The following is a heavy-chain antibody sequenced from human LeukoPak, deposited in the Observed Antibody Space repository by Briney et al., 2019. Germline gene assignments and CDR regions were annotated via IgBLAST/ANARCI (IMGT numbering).Heavy chain of an antibody. V-gene: IGHV3-23*01. D-gene: IGHD6-19*01. Sequence: GGSLRLSCAASGFTFNRNAISWVRQAPGKGLEWVSTIGGSGDKTFYADSVKGRFTISRDNSKNMVHLQMNSLTGEDTALYYCVRRGDASSGWGDHDFWGQGALVSVSS. CDR1: GFTFNRNA. CDR2: IGGSGDKT. J-gene: IGHJ4*02. CDR3: VRRGDASSGWGDHDF.